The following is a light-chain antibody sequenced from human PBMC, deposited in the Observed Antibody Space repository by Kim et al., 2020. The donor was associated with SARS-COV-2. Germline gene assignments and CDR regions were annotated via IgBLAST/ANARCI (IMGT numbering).Light chain of an antibody. V-gene: IGLV6-57*03. Sequence: GKTLTISCTRSSGSIASTYVQWYQQRPGSAPTTVIYEDNQRPSGVSDRFSGSIDSSSNSASLTISGLKTEDEADYFCQSYDDSNQVFGGGTKLTVL. CDR3: QSYDDSNQV. CDR2: EDN. CDR1: SGSIASTY. J-gene: IGLJ3*02.